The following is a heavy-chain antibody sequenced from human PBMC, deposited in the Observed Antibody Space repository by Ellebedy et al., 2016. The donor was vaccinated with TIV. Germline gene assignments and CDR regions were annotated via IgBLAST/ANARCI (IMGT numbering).Heavy chain of an antibody. CDR2: IYPGDSDT. V-gene: IGHV5-51*01. CDR3: ARQYDSSGYYYGDAFDI. D-gene: IGHD3-22*01. Sequence: GESLKISCKGSGYSFTSYWIGWVRQMPGKGLEWMGIIYPGDSDTRYSPSFQGQVTISADKSISTAYLQWSSLKASDTAMYYCARQYDSSGYYYGDAFDIWGQGTMVTVSS. CDR1: GYSFTSYW. J-gene: IGHJ3*02.